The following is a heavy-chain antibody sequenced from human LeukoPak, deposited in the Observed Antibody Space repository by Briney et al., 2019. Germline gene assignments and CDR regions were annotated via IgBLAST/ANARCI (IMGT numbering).Heavy chain of an antibody. CDR3: ARGNWNYDFNFDY. CDR1: GYTFTGYY. D-gene: IGHD1-7*01. CDR2: INPNSGGT. Sequence: ASVKVSCKASGYTFTGYYMHWVRQAPGQGLEWMGWINPNSGGTNYAQKFQGRVTMTRDTSISTAYMELSRLRSDDTAVYYCARGNWNYDFNFDYWGQGTLVTVSS. J-gene: IGHJ4*02. V-gene: IGHV1-2*02.